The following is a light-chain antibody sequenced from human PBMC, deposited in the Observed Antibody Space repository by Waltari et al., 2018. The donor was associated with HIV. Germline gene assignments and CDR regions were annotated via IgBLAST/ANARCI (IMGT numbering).Light chain of an antibody. CDR2: EAS. CDR1: SSDIGGSIY. J-gene: IGLJ2*01. Sequence: QSALTQPASVSGSPGQSITISCTGPSSDIGGSIYVSWYQQPSGNAPKLIIYEASNRPSGVSDRFSGSKSGNTASRTISGLQAEDEADYYCVSYTSSSTLILGGGTKVTVL. V-gene: IGLV2-14*01. CDR3: VSYTSSSTLI.